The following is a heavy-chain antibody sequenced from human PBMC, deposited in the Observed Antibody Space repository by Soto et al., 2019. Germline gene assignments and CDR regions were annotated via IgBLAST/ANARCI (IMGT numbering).Heavy chain of an antibody. V-gene: IGHV4-59*07. D-gene: IGHD6-13*01. Sequence: SDTLSLTCTVSSGSIAGYYWSWIRQSPGTGLESIGYIYNTGGTTYNPSLKSRVTMSIDTSRNQFSLKLSSVTAADTAVYYCARGPRYSNSWYRPDYWGQGTLVTVS. J-gene: IGHJ4*02. CDR3: ARGPRYSNSWYRPDY. CDR1: SGSIAGYY. CDR2: IYNTGGT.